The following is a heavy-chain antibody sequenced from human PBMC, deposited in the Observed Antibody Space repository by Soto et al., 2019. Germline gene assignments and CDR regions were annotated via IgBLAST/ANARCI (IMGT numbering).Heavy chain of an antibody. CDR1: GGSISSYY. V-gene: IGHV4-4*07. CDR3: ARMYIAVAGNWFDP. J-gene: IGHJ5*02. CDR2: IYTSGST. Sequence: SETLSLTCTVAGGSISSYYWSWVRQPAGKGLEWIGRIYTSGSTNYNPSLKSRVTMSVDTSKNQFSLKLSSVTAADTAVYYCARMYIAVAGNWFDPWGQGTLVTVSS. D-gene: IGHD6-19*01.